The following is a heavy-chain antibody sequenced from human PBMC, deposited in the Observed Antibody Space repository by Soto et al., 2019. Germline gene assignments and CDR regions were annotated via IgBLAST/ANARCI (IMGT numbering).Heavy chain of an antibody. Sequence: QVQLVESGGGVVQPGRSLRLSCAASGFTFSSYGMHWVRQAPGKGLEWVAVISYDGSNKYYADSVKGRFTISRDNSKNTLYLQMNSLRAEDTAVYYCAKDSTVVTASWYFDLWGRGILVTVSS. CDR2: ISYDGSNK. J-gene: IGHJ2*01. CDR3: AKDSTVVTASWYFDL. V-gene: IGHV3-30*18. D-gene: IGHD2-21*02. CDR1: GFTFSSYG.